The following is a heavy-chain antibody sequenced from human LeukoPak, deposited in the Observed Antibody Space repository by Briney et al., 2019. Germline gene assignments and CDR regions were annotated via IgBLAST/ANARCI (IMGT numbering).Heavy chain of an antibody. CDR1: GFTFSSYS. J-gene: IGHJ3*02. D-gene: IGHD1-26*01. V-gene: IGHV3-21*01. CDR2: ISSSSSYI. CDR3: AKGISGSDAFDI. Sequence: PGGSLRLSCAAYGFTFSSYSMNWVRQAPGKGREWVSSISSSSSYIYYADSVKGRFTISRDNAKNSLYLQMNSLRAEDTAVYYCAKGISGSDAFDIWGQGTMVTVSS.